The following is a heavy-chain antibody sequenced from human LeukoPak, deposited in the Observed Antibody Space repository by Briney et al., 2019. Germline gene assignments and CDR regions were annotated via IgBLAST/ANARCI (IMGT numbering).Heavy chain of an antibody. D-gene: IGHD3-9*01. CDR1: GXTPCRYW. CDR2: IISEGSRT. CDR3: ARQTALYDILTGYYLPVEYYFDY. V-gene: IGHV3-74*01. J-gene: IGHJ4*02. Sequence: PGGSPRLSRAAPGXTPCRYWVHSVRQAPGKRQVWVSRIISEGSRTHYAHSLKGRFTTSRDNAKNTLYLQMNSLRAEETAVYFCARQTALYDILTGYYLPVEYYFDYWGQGILVTVSS.